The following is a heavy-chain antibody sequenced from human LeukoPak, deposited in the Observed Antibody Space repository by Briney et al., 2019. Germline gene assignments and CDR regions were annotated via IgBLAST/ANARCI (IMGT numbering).Heavy chain of an antibody. J-gene: IGHJ6*02. CDR2: LISDGSSA. CDR3: VRDARYCPDV. CDR1: GFTFSSYW. D-gene: IGHD2-8*02. Sequence: GGSLRLSCAASGFTFSSYWMHWVRQAPGKGLVWVSRLISDGSSASYADSVKGRFTISRDNTKNTLYLQMNSLRAEDTAIYYCVRDARYCPDVWGQGTTVTVSS. V-gene: IGHV3-74*01.